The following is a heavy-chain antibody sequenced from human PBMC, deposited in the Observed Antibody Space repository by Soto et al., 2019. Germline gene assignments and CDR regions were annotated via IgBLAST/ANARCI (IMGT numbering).Heavy chain of an antibody. CDR3: ARGLRRSNNNWSGNWFDP. J-gene: IGHJ5*02. Sequence: NPSETLSLTCAVSGGSFSDNYWNWIRQPPGKGLEWIGEIHHGGTTSYNPSLKSRVTISLDTSKKQFSLKLTSVTAADTAVFYCARGLRRSNNNWSGNWFDPWGQGTLVTVSS. CDR1: GGSFSDNY. V-gene: IGHV4-34*01. CDR2: IHHGGTT. D-gene: IGHD1-20*01.